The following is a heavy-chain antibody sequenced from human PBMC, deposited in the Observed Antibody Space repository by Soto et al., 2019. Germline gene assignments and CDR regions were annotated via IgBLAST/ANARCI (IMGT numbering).Heavy chain of an antibody. CDR1: GGSVSDYF. CDR3: AREFYSGSGTYYAPFDS. Sequence: SETLSLTCTVSGGSVSDYFWNWIRQPAGKGLEWIGRFYINGNTNYNPSLKSRVTLSVDTSQNQFSLKLTSVTAADTADYYCAREFYSGSGTYYAPFDSWGQGTLVTVSS. CDR2: FYINGNT. D-gene: IGHD3-10*01. V-gene: IGHV4-4*07. J-gene: IGHJ4*02.